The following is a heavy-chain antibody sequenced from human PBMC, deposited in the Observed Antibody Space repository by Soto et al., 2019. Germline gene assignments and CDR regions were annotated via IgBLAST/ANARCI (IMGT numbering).Heavy chain of an antibody. Sequence: PSETLSLTCAVYGGSFSGYYWSWIRQPPGKGLEWIGEINHSESTNYNPSLKSRVTISVDTSKNQFSLKLSSVTAADTAVYYCARDRRLGYCSSTSCSRDYYGMDVWGQGTTVTVSS. CDR2: INHSEST. D-gene: IGHD2-2*01. CDR1: GGSFSGYY. CDR3: ARDRRLGYCSSTSCSRDYYGMDV. J-gene: IGHJ6*02. V-gene: IGHV4-34*01.